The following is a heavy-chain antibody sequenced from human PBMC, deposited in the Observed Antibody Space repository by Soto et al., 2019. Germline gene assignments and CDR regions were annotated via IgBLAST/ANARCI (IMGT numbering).Heavy chain of an antibody. J-gene: IGHJ6*02. D-gene: IGHD2-2*02. CDR1: GFTFSSYE. Sequence: EVQLVESGGGLVQPGGSLRLSCAASGFTFSSYEMSWVRQAPGKGLEWVSYISSSGSTIYYADSVKGRFSISRENAKNSLDLQMSSLRAEDTAVYYCARVGYCSNTSCYTGNGDYYGMDVWGQGTTVTVSS. CDR3: ARVGYCSNTSCYTGNGDYYGMDV. V-gene: IGHV3-48*03. CDR2: ISSSGSTI.